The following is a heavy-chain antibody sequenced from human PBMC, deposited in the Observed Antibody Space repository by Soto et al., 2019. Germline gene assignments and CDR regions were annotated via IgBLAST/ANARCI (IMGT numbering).Heavy chain of an antibody. J-gene: IGHJ4*02. D-gene: IGHD6-19*01. Sequence: GSLRLSCSAPGFTFTSFAIHWDRQAPGKGLEWVAVISENGVNKYSAESVRGRFVISRDNSKNTVELEMNSLRPEDTAIYFCARRLTKTVSALGYWGQGTLVTVSS. CDR2: ISENGVNK. CDR1: GFTFTSFA. V-gene: IGHV3-30*09. CDR3: ARRLTKTVSALGY.